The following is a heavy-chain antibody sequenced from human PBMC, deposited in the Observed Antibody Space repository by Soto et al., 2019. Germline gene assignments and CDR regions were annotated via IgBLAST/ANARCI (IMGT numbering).Heavy chain of an antibody. CDR2: IYHSGNT. V-gene: IGHV4-4*02. CDR3: ARTRGYSYGLPPPYFDY. CDR1: GGSISSSNW. Sequence: QVQLQESGPGLVKPSGTLSLTCAVSGGSISSSNWWSWVRQPPGKGLEWIGEIYHSGNTNYNPSLKSRVTISVDKSKNQFSLKLSSVTAADTAVYYCARTRGYSYGLPPPYFDYWGQGTLVTVSS. J-gene: IGHJ4*02. D-gene: IGHD5-18*01.